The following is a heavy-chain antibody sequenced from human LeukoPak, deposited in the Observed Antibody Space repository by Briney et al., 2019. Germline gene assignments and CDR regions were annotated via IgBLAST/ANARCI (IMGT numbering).Heavy chain of an antibody. Sequence: SETLSLTCTVSGGSISSGDYYWSWIRQPPGKGLEWIGYIYYSGSTYYNPSLKSRVTISVDTSKNQFSLKLSSVTAADTAVYYCARGRDGYNSFDYWGQGTLVTVSS. J-gene: IGHJ4*02. V-gene: IGHV4-30-4*08. CDR2: IYYSGST. CDR3: ARGRDGYNSFDY. D-gene: IGHD5-24*01. CDR1: GGSISSGDYY.